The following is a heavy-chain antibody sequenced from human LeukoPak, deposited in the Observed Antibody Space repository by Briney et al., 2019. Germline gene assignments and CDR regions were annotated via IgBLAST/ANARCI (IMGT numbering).Heavy chain of an antibody. J-gene: IGHJ3*02. D-gene: IGHD1-26*01. CDR3: ARDSGSCRGXAFDI. CDR1: EFTFSNFW. CDR2: TNRDGSEK. Sequence: GGSLRLSCAASEFTFSNFWMSWVRQVPGKGLEWVANTNRDGSEKYYVVSVKGRVTISRDNAMNFLYLQLNSLRVDDTAVYYCARDSGSCRGXAFDIWGQGTVVTVSS. V-gene: IGHV3-7*01.